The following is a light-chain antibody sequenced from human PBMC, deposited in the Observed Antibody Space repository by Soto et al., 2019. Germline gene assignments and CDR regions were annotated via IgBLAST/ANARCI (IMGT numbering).Light chain of an antibody. V-gene: IGKV1-39*01. CDR1: QSIRNY. J-gene: IGKJ4*01. CDR3: KQSSSTPQT. CDR2: LAS. Sequence: DIQMTQSPSSLSASVGDRVTITCRASQSIRNYLSWYQQKPGKAPKLLINLASTLQSGVPSRFSGSGSGTDFTLAISSLQPEDFATYYCKQSSSTPQTFGGGTRVEIK.